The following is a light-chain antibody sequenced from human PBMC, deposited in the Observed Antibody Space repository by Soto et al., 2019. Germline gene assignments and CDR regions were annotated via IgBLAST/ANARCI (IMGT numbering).Light chain of an antibody. CDR1: GSNIAAGYD. V-gene: IGLV1-40*01. Sequence: QSVLTQPHSVSGAPGQRVTISCTGSGSNIAAGYDVHWYQQLPGTAPKLLISGNSNRPSGVPDRFSGSKSGTSASLAITGLQAEDEADYYGQSYDSSLSGFVVFGGGTKLTVL. J-gene: IGLJ2*01. CDR2: GNS. CDR3: QSYDSSLSGFVV.